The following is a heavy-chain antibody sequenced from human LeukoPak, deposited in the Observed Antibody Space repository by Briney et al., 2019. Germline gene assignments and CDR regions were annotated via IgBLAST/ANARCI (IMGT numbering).Heavy chain of an antibody. CDR1: GFTFDDYA. J-gene: IGHJ4*02. V-gene: IGHV3-23*01. D-gene: IGHD2-2*01. Sequence: PGGSLRLSCAASGFTFDDYAMHWVRQAPGKGLEWVSAISGSGGSTYYADSVKGRFTISRDNSKNTLYLQMNSLRAEDTAVYYCAKDGSYCSSTSCLRFDYWGQGTLVTVSS. CDR2: ISGSGGST. CDR3: AKDGSYCSSTSCLRFDY.